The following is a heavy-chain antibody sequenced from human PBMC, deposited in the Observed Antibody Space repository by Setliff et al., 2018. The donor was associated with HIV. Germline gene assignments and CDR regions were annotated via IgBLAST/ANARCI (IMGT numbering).Heavy chain of an antibody. CDR1: GYTLTDFY. CDR3: AGVSSQFSEWRKDYFEY. Sequence: GASVKVSCKASGYTLTDFYIHWVQQAPGQGLEWMGWITPNSGGTEYAGKFRGRVTLTRDTSINTAYMEVTRLTSDDTAVYYCAGVSSQFSEWRKDYFEYWGQGSLVTAPQ. D-gene: IGHD3-3*01. CDR2: ITPNSGGT. J-gene: IGHJ4*02. V-gene: IGHV1-2*02.